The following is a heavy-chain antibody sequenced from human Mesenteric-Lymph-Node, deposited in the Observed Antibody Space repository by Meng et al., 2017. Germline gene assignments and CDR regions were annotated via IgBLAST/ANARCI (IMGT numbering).Heavy chain of an antibody. CDR1: GGSVSSGGYY. D-gene: IGHD6-19*01. J-gene: IGHJ4*02. CDR3: ARVSSGWDYFDY. CDR2: IYYSGST. Sequence: VQLKESGPGLVKPSLTLALTCTVSGGSVSSGGYYWTWIRQHPGKGLEWFGHIYYSGSTFYNPSLKRRVIISIDTSKNQFSLNLRSVTAADTAVYYCARVSSGWDYFDYWGQGTLVTVSS. V-gene: IGHV4-31*03.